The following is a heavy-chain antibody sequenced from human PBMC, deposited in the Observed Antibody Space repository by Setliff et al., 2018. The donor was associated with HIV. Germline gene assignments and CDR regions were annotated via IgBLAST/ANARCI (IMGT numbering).Heavy chain of an antibody. CDR3: AKGSLWFGEYGDYFDY. V-gene: IGHV3-30*02. CDR1: GFTFSSYG. J-gene: IGHJ4*02. Sequence: PGGSLRLSCAASGFTFSSYGMHWVRQAPGKGLEWVAVIWYDGSTKYYADSVKGRFTISRDNSKNTLYLHMNSLRAEDTAVYYCAKGSLWFGEYGDYFDYWGQGTLVTVSS. CDR2: IWYDGSTK. D-gene: IGHD3-10*01.